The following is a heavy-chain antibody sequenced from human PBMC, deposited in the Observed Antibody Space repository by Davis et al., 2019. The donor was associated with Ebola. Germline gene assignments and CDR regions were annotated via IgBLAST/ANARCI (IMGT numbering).Heavy chain of an antibody. CDR3: AKTGFDYYHYPMNV. Sequence: GGSLRLSCVASEFTFSHYAMHWVRQAPGKGLEWVALISYDGSDKFYANSVKGRFTISRDNSKNTLSLQMNSLRGEDTAVYYCAKTGFDYYHYPMNVWGKGTTVTVSS. CDR1: EFTFSHYA. CDR2: ISYDGSDK. V-gene: IGHV3-30*18. J-gene: IGHJ6*03.